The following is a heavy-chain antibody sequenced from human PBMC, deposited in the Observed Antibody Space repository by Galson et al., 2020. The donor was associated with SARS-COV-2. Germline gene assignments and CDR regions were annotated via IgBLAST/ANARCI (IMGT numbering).Heavy chain of an antibody. Sequence: SETLSLTCAVSGGSISSSDWWGWVSQPPGKGLEWIGEIFHSGYTNYNPSLKSRVTMSLDTSKNQFSLKLSSVTAADTALYYCSRIIVTAYYFSTMDVWGKGTTFTVAS. D-gene: IGHD2-21*02. CDR1: GGSISSSDW. CDR3: SRIIVTAYYFSTMDV. CDR2: IFHSGYT. J-gene: IGHJ6*03. V-gene: IGHV4-4*02.